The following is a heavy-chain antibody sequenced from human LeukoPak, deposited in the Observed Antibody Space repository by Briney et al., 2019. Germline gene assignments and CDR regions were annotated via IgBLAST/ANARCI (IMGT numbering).Heavy chain of an antibody. CDR2: IYYSGST. Sequence: SETLSLTCTVSGGSISSYYWSWIRQPPGKGLEWIGYIYYSGSTNYNPSLKSRVTILVDMSQNQFSLRLTSVTAADTAVYYCAREVAVEDAFDIWGQGTKVTVSS. J-gene: IGHJ3*02. D-gene: IGHD4-23*01. CDR3: AREVAVEDAFDI. CDR1: GGSISSYY. V-gene: IGHV4-59*01.